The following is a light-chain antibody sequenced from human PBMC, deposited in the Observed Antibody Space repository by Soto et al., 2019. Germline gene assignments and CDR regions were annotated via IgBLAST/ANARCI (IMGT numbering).Light chain of an antibody. CDR2: DAS. Sequence: ETVLTQSPGTLSLSPGERATLSCRASQSVSNSYIAWYQQKRGQAPRLLIYDASSRATGIPDRFSGSGSGTEFTLTISSLQSEDFAVYYCQQYHHWPPITFGQGTRLEIK. CDR3: QQYHHWPPIT. J-gene: IGKJ5*01. V-gene: IGKV3-15*01. CDR1: QSVSNS.